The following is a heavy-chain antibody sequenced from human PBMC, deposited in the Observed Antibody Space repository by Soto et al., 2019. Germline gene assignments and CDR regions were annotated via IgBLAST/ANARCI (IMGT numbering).Heavy chain of an antibody. CDR1: GGSISSAESY. D-gene: IGHD2-15*01. J-gene: IGHJ5*02. CDR2: ISYSGTT. V-gene: IGHV4-31*03. CDR3: AKGGASSQWFAP. Sequence: QVQLQESGPGLVKPSQTLSLTCSVSGGSISSAESYWSWIRQHPGKGPEWIAFISYSGTTSYNPSFRSRVTISADTSKNQVSLNLTSVTAADTAVYYCAKGGASSQWFAPWGQGTLVTVSS.